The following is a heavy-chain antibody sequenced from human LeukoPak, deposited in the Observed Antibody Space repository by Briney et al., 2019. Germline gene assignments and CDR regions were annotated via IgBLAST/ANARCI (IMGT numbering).Heavy chain of an antibody. D-gene: IGHD1-1*01. V-gene: IGHV4-59*12. J-gene: IGHJ6*02. CDR3: ARDGQERRALYYYYYGMDV. Sequence: SETLSLTCTVSGGSIISYYWSWIRQPPGKGLEWIGYIYYSGSTNYNPSLKSRVTISVDTSKNQFSLKLTSVTAADTAVYYCARDGQERRALYYYYYGMDVWGQGTTVTVSS. CDR1: GGSIISYY. CDR2: IYYSGST.